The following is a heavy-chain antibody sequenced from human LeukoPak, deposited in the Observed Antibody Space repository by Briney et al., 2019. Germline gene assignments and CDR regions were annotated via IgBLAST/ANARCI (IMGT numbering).Heavy chain of an antibody. CDR1: GYTLTELS. D-gene: IGHD6-13*01. V-gene: IGHV1-24*01. Sequence: ASVKVSCKVSGYTLTELSMHWVRQAPGKGLEWMGGFDPEDGETIYAQKFQGRVTMTEDTSTDTAYMELSSLRSEDTAVYYCATSSRYSSSWYTDYWGQGTLVTVSS. J-gene: IGHJ4*02. CDR2: FDPEDGET. CDR3: ATSSRYSSSWYTDY.